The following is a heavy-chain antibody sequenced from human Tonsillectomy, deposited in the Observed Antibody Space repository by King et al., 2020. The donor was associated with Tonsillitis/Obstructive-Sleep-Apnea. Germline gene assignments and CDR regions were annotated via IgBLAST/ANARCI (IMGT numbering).Heavy chain of an antibody. J-gene: IGHJ4*02. CDR3: ARGGYDFWSGYLDY. CDR2: ISDDGSNR. V-gene: IGHV3-30*04. D-gene: IGHD3-3*01. CDR1: GFTFSINA. Sequence: VQLVESGGGVVQPGRSLRLSCAASGFTFSINAMHWVRQAPGKGLEWVAVISDDGSNRYYPDSVKGRFTISRDNSKNTLYLQMNSLRAEDTAIYYCARGGYDFWSGYLDYWGQGTLVTVSS.